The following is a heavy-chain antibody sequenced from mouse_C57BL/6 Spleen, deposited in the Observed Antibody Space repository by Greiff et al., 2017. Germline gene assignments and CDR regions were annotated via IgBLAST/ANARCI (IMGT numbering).Heavy chain of an antibody. Sequence: VQLQQSGAELAKPGASVKLCCKASGYTFTSYWMHWVKQRPGQGLEWIGYINPSSGYTKYTQKFKDKATLTADKSSRTAYMQLSSLTYEDSAVYYCARYYYGPPYYFDYWGQGTTLTVSS. CDR3: ARYYYGPPYYFDY. CDR1: GYTFTSYW. D-gene: IGHD1-1*01. J-gene: IGHJ2*01. V-gene: IGHV1-7*01. CDR2: INPSSGYT.